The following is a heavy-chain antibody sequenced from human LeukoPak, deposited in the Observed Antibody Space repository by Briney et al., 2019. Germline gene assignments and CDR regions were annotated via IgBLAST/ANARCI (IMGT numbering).Heavy chain of an antibody. J-gene: IGHJ5*02. CDR3: ARGNVYCSGGSCYSDHWFDP. V-gene: IGHV1-46*01. CDR2: INPSGGST. CDR1: GYTFTSYY. D-gene: IGHD2-15*01. Sequence: ASVKVSCKASGYTFTSYYMHWVRQAPGQGLEWMGIINPSGGSTSYAQKFQGRVTMTRDMSTSTVYMELSSLRSEDTAVYYCARGNVYCSGGSCYSDHWFDPWGQGTLVTVSS.